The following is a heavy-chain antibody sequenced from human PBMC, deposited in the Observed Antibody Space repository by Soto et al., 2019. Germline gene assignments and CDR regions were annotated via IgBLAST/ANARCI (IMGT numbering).Heavy chain of an antibody. V-gene: IGHV3-21*01. CDR3: ARDWAPSEWDYYDSSGYYYGMDV. CDR1: GFTFSSYS. CDR2: IGSSSSYI. D-gene: IGHD3-22*01. Sequence: GGSLRLSCAASGFTFSSYSMNLVRQAPGKGLEWVSSIGSSSSYIYYADSVKGRFTISRDNAKNSLYLQMNSLRAEDTAVYYCARDWAPSEWDYYDSSGYYYGMDVWGQGTTVTV. J-gene: IGHJ6*02.